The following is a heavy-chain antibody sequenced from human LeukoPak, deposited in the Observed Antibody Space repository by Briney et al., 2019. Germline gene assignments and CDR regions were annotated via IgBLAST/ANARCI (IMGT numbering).Heavy chain of an antibody. D-gene: IGHD2-2*03. CDR3: ARGRWKTGMDSPYYFDY. CDR2: THTSGST. CDR1: GGSICNYY. Sequence: SETLSLTCTVSGGSICNYYWSWIRQPAGKGLEWIGRTHTSGSTNYNPSLKSRVTMSVDTSKNQFSLKLTSVTAADTAVYYCARGRWKTGMDSPYYFDYWGQGTLVTVSS. V-gene: IGHV4-4*07. J-gene: IGHJ4*02.